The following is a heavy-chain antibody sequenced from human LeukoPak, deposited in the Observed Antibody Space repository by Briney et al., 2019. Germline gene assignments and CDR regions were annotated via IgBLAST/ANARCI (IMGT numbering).Heavy chain of an antibody. D-gene: IGHD2-21*02. CDR2: IHPAVSDT. V-gene: IGHV5-51*01. CDR1: GFTVTDHW. J-gene: IGHJ4*02. CDR3: AASPPHCGADCPFDY. Sequence: GESLKISCKGSGFTVTDHWIAWVRQMPGKGLEWVGIIHPAVSDTPRSPSFQGQVVISVDRSISTAYLQWNSLKASETAMYYCAASPPHCGADCPFDYWGQGTLVTVSS.